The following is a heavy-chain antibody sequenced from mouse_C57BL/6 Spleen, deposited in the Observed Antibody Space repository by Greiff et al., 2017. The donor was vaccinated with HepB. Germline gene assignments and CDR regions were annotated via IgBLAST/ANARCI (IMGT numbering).Heavy chain of an antibody. V-gene: IGHV5-17*01. CDR1: GFTFSDYG. D-gene: IGHD1-1*01. Sequence: EVQVVESGGGLVKPGGSLKLSCAASGFTFSDYGMHWVRQAPEKGLEWVAYISSGSSTIYYADTVKGRFTISRDNAKNTLFLQMTSLRSEDTAMYYCARNNYGSSYADAMDYWGQGTSVTVSS. CDR3: ARNNYGSSYADAMDY. CDR2: ISSGSSTI. J-gene: IGHJ4*01.